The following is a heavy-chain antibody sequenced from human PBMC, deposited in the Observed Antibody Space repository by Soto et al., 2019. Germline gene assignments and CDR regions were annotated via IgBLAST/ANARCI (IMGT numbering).Heavy chain of an antibody. V-gene: IGHV1-3*05. Sequence: QVQLVQSGAEEKKPGASVKVSCKASGYTFSNYAIHWVRQAPGQRLEWMGWINAGNGNTKSSQKFQGRVTITRDTPASTGYMELSSLRSEDTAVYYCAMGSPPTFDSWGQGTLVTVSS. CDR2: INAGNGNT. CDR3: AMGSPPTFDS. CDR1: GYTFSNYA. J-gene: IGHJ4*02. D-gene: IGHD1-26*01.